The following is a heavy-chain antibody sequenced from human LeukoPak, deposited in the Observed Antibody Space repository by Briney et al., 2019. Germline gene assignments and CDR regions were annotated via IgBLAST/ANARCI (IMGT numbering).Heavy chain of an antibody. Sequence: GASLRLSCAASGFTFSSYATSWGRQAPGKGLEWVSAISGSGGSTYYADSVKGRFTISRDNSKNTLYLQMNSLRAEDTAVYYCAKVYFDSGWVDYWGQGTLVTVSS. J-gene: IGHJ4*02. V-gene: IGHV3-23*01. CDR3: AKVYFDSGWVDY. D-gene: IGHD6-19*01. CDR1: GFTFSSYA. CDR2: ISGSGGST.